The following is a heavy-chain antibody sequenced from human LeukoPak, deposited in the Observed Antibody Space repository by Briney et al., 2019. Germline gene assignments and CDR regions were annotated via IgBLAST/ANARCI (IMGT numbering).Heavy chain of an antibody. V-gene: IGHV4-39*01. CDR3: ARHGGGDDENFLSGADFYY. D-gene: IGHD3-16*01. CDR1: GGSIRRSSYY. CDR2: IFDSAVT. Sequence: ASETLSLTCSVSGGSIRRSSYYWGWVRQPPGKGLEWIGSIFDSAVTYYSPPLKSRITMSVDTSTNQFSLNLNSVTAADTAVYYRARHGGGDDENFLSGADFYYWGQGILVTVSS. J-gene: IGHJ4*02.